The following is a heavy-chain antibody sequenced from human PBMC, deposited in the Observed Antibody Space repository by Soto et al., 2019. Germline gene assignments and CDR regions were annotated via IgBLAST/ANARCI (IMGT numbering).Heavy chain of an antibody. Sequence: ESGGGLVQPGGSLRLSRAASGFTFSSYWMSWVRQAPGKGLEWVANINQDGSEKFYVDSVKGRFTISRDNAKKSLYLQMNTLRVEDTAVYYCARDGSSSWYSYYYNGMDVWGQGTTVTVSS. CDR3: ARDGSSSWYSYYYNGMDV. CDR1: GFTFSSYW. D-gene: IGHD6-13*01. V-gene: IGHV3-7*05. CDR2: INQDGSEK. J-gene: IGHJ6*02.